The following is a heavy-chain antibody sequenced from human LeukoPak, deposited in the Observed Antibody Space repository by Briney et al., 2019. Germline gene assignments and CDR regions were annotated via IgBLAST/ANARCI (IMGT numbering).Heavy chain of an antibody. CDR1: GYTFTSYY. V-gene: IGHV1-2*02. CDR3: ASTIFGVVSDAFDI. CDR2: INPNSGGT. Sequence: ASVKVSCKASGYTFTSYYMHWVRQAPGQGLEWMGWINPNSGGTNYAQKFQGRVTMTRDMSISTAYMELSRLRSDDTAVYYCASTIFGVVSDAFDIWGQGTMVTVSS. D-gene: IGHD3-3*01. J-gene: IGHJ3*02.